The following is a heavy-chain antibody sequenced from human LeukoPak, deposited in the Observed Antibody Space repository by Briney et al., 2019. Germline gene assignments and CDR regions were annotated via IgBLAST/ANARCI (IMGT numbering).Heavy chain of an antibody. Sequence: GESLKISCKGSGYSFTSYWISWVRQMPGKGLEWMGRIDPSDSYTNYSPSFQGHFTISADKSISTAYLQWSSLKASDTAMYYCARTPLYCSGGSCSLGGWGQGTLVTVSS. CDR2: IDPSDSYT. CDR1: GYSFTSYW. J-gene: IGHJ4*02. CDR3: ARTPLYCSGGSCSLGG. V-gene: IGHV5-10-1*01. D-gene: IGHD2-15*01.